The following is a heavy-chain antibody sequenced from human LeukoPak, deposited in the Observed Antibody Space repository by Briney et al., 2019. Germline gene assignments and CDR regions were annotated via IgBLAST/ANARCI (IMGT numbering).Heavy chain of an antibody. J-gene: IGHJ3*02. D-gene: IGHD3-22*01. V-gene: IGHV4-4*07. CDR2: IYTSGST. CDR3: ASITYYYDSSGYSNDAFDI. Sequence: SETLSLTCTVSGGSISSYYWSWIRQPAGKGLEWIGRIYTSGSTNYNPSLKSRVTMSVDTSKNQLSLKLSSVTAADTAVYYCASITYYYDSSGYSNDAFDIWGQGTMVTVSS. CDR1: GGSISSYY.